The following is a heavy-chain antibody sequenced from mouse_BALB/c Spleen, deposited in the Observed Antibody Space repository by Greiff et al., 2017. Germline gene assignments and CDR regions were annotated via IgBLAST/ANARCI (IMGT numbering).Heavy chain of an antibody. V-gene: IGHV1-77*01. Sequence: QVQLQQSGAELVRPGASVKLSCKASGYTFTDYYINWVKQRPGQGLEWIGEIYPGSGNTYYNEKFKGKATLAADKSSSTAYMQLSSLTSEDSAVYFCARRGGINAYYFDYWGQGTTRTVSS. D-gene: IGHD2-4*01. CDR3: ARRGGINAYYFDY. J-gene: IGHJ2*01. CDR1: GYTFTDYY. CDR2: IYPGSGNT.